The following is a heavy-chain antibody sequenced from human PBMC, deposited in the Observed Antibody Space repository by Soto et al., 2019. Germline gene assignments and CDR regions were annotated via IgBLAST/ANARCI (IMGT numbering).Heavy chain of an antibody. CDR3: ASGPDYDNSGGYYFEY. CDR2: IYSAGNT. CDR1: GFTVRNNY. Sequence: EVQLVESGGGLVQPGGSLRLSCAASGFTVRNNYMNWVRQAPGKGLEWVSVIYSAGNTYYADSVRGRFTISRDNSKNILYLQMNSLRAEDTAVYYCASGPDYDNSGGYYFEYWGQGTLVTVSS. D-gene: IGHD3-22*01. V-gene: IGHV3-53*01. J-gene: IGHJ4*02.